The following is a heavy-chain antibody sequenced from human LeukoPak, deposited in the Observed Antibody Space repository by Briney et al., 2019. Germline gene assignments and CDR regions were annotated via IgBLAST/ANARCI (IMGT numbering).Heavy chain of an antibody. Sequence: KPSQTLSLTCTVSGGSISSGDYYWSWIRQPPGKGLEWIGYIYYSGSTYYNPSLKTRVTMSVDTSTDQFSLKLSSVTAADTALYYCARHQVSGGSCCNLDVWGKGTTVTVSS. V-gene: IGHV4-30-4*08. CDR3: ARHQVSGGSCCNLDV. CDR2: IYYSGST. J-gene: IGHJ6*04. D-gene: IGHD2-15*01. CDR1: GGSISSGDYY.